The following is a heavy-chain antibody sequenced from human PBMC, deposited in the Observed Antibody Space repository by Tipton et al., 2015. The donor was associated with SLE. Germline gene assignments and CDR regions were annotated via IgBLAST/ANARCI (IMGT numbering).Heavy chain of an antibody. D-gene: IGHD3-9*01. V-gene: IGHV4-34*01. Sequence: TLSLTCTVSGGSISSYYWSWIRQPPGKGLEWIGEINHSGSTNYNPSLKSRVTISVDTSKNQFSLKLSSVTAADTAVYYCARDLNHLWGRGTLVTVSS. CDR1: GGSISSYY. CDR2: INHSGST. J-gene: IGHJ2*01. CDR3: ARDLNHL.